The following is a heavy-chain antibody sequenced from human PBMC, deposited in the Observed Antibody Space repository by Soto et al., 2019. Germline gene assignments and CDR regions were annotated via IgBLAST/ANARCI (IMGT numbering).Heavy chain of an antibody. Sequence: GASVKVSCKASGYTFTNSGISWVRQAPGQGLEWMGWIGAYNGHTKYAQKLQGRVTMTTDTSTSTAYMELRSLKSDDTAVYYCARLPGYSSSWYEFWFDPWGQGTLVTVSS. CDR1: GYTFTNSG. CDR3: ARLPGYSSSWYEFWFDP. D-gene: IGHD6-13*01. CDR2: IGAYNGHT. V-gene: IGHV1-18*01. J-gene: IGHJ5*02.